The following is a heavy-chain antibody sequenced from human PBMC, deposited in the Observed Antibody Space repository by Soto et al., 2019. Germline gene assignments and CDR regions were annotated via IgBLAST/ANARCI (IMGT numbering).Heavy chain of an antibody. CDR3: ARQYCSGGSCYSVWFDP. D-gene: IGHD2-15*01. V-gene: IGHV5-51*01. J-gene: IGHJ5*02. Sequence: ESLKISCQASGYTFTTFWIGWVRQMPGKGLEWMGIIYPGDSDTEYSPSFQGQPTISADKSISTAYLQWSSLKASDTAMYYCARQYCSGGSCYSVWFDPWGQGTLVTVSS. CDR2: IYPGDSDT. CDR1: GYTFTTFW.